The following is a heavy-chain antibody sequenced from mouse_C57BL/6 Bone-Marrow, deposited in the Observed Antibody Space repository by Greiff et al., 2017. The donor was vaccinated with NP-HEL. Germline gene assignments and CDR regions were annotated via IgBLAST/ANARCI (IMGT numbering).Heavy chain of an antibody. CDR1: GYTFPSYW. CDR3: ATYFYDWDD. Sequence: HVQLQQPGAELVKPGASVKLSCKATGYTFPSYWMHWVKKRPGQGLELIGMFHPNSGSPNYNEKFKGKGTLTVDTSSSTGYMQLSSLTSEDSAVYYCATYFYDWDDGGQGTSLTVSA. V-gene: IGHV1-64*01. CDR2: FHPNSGSP. J-gene: IGHJ2*03. D-gene: IGHD2-12*01.